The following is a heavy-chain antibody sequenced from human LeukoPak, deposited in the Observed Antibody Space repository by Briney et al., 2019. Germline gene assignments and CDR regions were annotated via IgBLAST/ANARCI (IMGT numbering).Heavy chain of an antibody. J-gene: IGHJ4*02. CDR1: ALTFSDYS. V-gene: IGHV3-48*01. CDR3: ARGPKTSFDY. Sequence: PGGSLRLSCAASALTFSDYSMNWVRRAPGKGLEWISYISSNGSTIYYAASVKGRFTISRDSAKNSLYLQMNGLRAEDTAIYYCARGPKTSFDYWGQGTLVTVSS. CDR2: ISSNGSTI.